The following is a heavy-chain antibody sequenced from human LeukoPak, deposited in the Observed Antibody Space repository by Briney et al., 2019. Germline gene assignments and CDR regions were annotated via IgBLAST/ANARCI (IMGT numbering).Heavy chain of an antibody. Sequence: ASVKVSCKASGYTFTGYYMHWVRQAPGQGLEWMGWINPNSGGTNYAQKFQGRVTMTRDTSIGTAYMELSRLRSDDTAVYYCARDRGYCSSTSCYGWFDPWGQGTLVTVSS. CDR1: GYTFTGYY. CDR3: ARDRGYCSSTSCYGWFDP. CDR2: INPNSGGT. D-gene: IGHD2-2*01. V-gene: IGHV1-2*02. J-gene: IGHJ5*02.